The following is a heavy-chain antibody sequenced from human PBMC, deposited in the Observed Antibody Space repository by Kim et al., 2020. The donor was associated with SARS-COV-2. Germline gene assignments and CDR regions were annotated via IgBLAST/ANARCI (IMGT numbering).Heavy chain of an antibody. D-gene: IGHD3-22*01. J-gene: IGHJ5*01. CDR2: INHSGYT. CDR1: GGSFSDYY. Sequence: SETLSLTCAVYGGSFSDYYWTWIRQPPGKGLEWIGEINHSGYTSYNPSLKSRVTISVDTSKNQFSLKLNSVTAADTAVYYCARRVCTFNIIVVIITAQTYYCDSWRQGPVLPVP. V-gene: IGHV4-34*01. CDR3: ARRVCTFNIIVVIITAQTYYCDS.